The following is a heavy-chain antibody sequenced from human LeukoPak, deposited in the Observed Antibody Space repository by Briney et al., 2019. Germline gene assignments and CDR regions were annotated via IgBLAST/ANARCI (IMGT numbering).Heavy chain of an antibody. V-gene: IGHV3-49*03. D-gene: IGHD4-11*01. Sequence: SLRLSCTASGFTFGDYAMSWFRQAPGKGLEWVGFIRSKAYGGTTEYAASVKGRFTISRDDSKSIAYLQMNSLKTEDTAVYYCTRKEATVTRMHHFDYWGQGTLVTVSS. J-gene: IGHJ4*02. CDR1: GFTFGDYA. CDR3: TRKEATVTRMHHFDY. CDR2: IRSKAYGGTT.